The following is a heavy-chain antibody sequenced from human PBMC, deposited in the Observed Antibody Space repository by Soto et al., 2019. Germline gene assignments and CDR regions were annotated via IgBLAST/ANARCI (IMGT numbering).Heavy chain of an antibody. CDR3: ATRTGPYYYAMNV. D-gene: IGHD4-17*01. J-gene: IGHJ6*02. CDR1: GFTVRSNY. Sequence: GGSLRLSCAASGFTVRSNYMTWVRQAPGKGLEWVSIINTYGSTYYADSVKGRFTISRDTSKMFLQMNSLRAEDTAVYYCATRTGPYYYAMNVWGQGTTVTVSS. CDR2: INTYGST. V-gene: IGHV3-53*01.